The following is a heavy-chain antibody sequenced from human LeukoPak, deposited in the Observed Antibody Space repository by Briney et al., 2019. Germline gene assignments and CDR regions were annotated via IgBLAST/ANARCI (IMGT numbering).Heavy chain of an antibody. V-gene: IGHV3-7*01. CDR2: IKQDGSEK. D-gene: IGHD3-3*01. Sequence: GGSLRLSCAPSGFTFSSYWMSWVRQAPGKGLEWVANIKQDGSEKYYVDSVKGRFTISRDNAKNSLYLQMNSLRAEDTAVYYCARGRWSGYSRWGQGTLVTVFS. CDR1: GFTFSSYW. CDR3: ARGRWSGYSR. J-gene: IGHJ4*02.